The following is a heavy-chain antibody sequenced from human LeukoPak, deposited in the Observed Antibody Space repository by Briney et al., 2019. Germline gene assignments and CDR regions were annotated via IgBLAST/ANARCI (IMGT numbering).Heavy chain of an antibody. Sequence: ASVKVSCKASGYTFTSYGISWVRQAPGQGLEWMGWISAYNGNTNYAQKFQGRVTMTTDTSTSTAYMELRSLRSDDTAVYYCARDYTQALVEMVTIFDLVGYYFDYWGQGTLVTVSS. V-gene: IGHV1-18*01. CDR1: GYTFTSYG. J-gene: IGHJ4*02. D-gene: IGHD5-24*01. CDR3: ARDYTQALVEMVTIFDLVGYYFDY. CDR2: ISAYNGNT.